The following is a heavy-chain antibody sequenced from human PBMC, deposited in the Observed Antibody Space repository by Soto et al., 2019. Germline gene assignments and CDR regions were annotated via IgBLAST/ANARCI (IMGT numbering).Heavy chain of an antibody. CDR3: ARGGPYYYDSSRNWFDP. CDR2: INHMGST. Sequence: SETLSLTCAVYGGSFIGYYWSWIRQPPGKGLDWIGEINHMGSTNYNPSLKSRVTISLDTSKNQFSLKLSSVTAADTAVYYCARGGPYYYDSSRNWFDPWGQGTLVTVSS. CDR1: GGSFIGYY. D-gene: IGHD3-22*01. V-gene: IGHV4-34*01. J-gene: IGHJ5*02.